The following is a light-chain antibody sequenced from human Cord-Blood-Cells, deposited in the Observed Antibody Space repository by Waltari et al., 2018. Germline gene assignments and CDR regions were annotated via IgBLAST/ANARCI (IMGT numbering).Light chain of an antibody. J-gene: IGKJ3*01. CDR1: QSVLYHSNNKNY. CDR3: QQYYSTPRT. Sequence: DIVMTQSPDSLAVSLGERATINRKPSQSVLYHSNNKNYLAWYQQKPGQPPKLLIYWASTRESGVPDRFSGSGSGTDFTLTISSLQAEDVAVYYCQQYYSTPRTFGPGTKVDIK. CDR2: WAS. V-gene: IGKV4-1*01.